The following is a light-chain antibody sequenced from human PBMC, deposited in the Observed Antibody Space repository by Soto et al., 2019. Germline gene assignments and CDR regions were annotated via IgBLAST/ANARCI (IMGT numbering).Light chain of an antibody. Sequence: EIVLTQSPGTLSLSPGERATLSCRASQSVPSTYLAWYQQRPGQAPRLLIYGVSTRAPGIPDRFSGSGSGTDFTLTISRLEPEDFAVYFCQQYHMSPWTFGPGNKVDIK. CDR3: QQYHMSPWT. CDR2: GVS. J-gene: IGKJ1*01. V-gene: IGKV3-20*01. CDR1: QSVPSTY.